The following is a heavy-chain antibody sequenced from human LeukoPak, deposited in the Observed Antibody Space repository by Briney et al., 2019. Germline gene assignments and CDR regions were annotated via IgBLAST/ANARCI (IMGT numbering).Heavy chain of an antibody. CDR1: GYTFTGYY. CDR3: ARDGSVTPGYFDY. J-gene: IGHJ4*02. D-gene: IGHD4-23*01. V-gene: IGHV1-2*04. CDR2: INPNSSGT. Sequence: ASVKVSCKASGYTFTGYYMHWVRQAPGQGLEWMGWINPNSSGTNYAQKFQGWVTMTRDTSISTAYMELSRLRSDDTAVYYCARDGSVTPGYFDYWGQGTLVTVSS.